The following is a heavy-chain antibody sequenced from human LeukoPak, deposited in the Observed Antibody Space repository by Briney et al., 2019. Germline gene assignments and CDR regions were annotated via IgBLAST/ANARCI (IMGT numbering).Heavy chain of an antibody. V-gene: IGHV3-23*01. D-gene: IGHD1-26*01. J-gene: IGHJ4*02. CDR2: ISGSGGST. CDR1: GFTFSSYA. Sequence: GGSLRLSCAASGFTFSSYAMSWVRQAPGKGLEWVSAISGSGGSTYYADSVKGRFTISRDNSKNTLYLQMNSLRAEDTAVYYCAKGLANSGSYWGSFDYWGQGTLVTVSS. CDR3: AKGLANSGSYWGSFDY.